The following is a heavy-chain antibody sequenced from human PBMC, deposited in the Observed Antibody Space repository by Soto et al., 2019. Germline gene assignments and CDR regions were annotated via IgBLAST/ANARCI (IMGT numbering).Heavy chain of an antibody. V-gene: IGHV1-18*01. D-gene: IGHD6-6*01. CDR1: GYTFTSYG. CDR3: ARKYIRSSWFDP. J-gene: IGHJ5*02. Sequence: ASEKVSCKASGYTFTSYGISWVRQTPGQGLEWLGWIDPYNVNTHYAQKLQGRVTMTTDTSTSTAYMELRSLRSDDTAGYYCARKYIRSSWFDPWGQGTLVTVSS. CDR2: IDPYNVNT.